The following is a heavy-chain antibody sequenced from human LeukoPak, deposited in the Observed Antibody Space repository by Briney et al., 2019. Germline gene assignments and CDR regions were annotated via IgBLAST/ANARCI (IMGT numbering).Heavy chain of an antibody. CDR1: GGSFSGYY. Sequence: SETLSLTCAVYGGSFSGYYWSWIRQPPGKGLEWIGEINHSGSTNYNPSLKSRVTISVDTSKNQFSLKLSSVTAADTAVYYCARGQYSSSSGSPYYYYGMDVRGQGTTVTVSS. J-gene: IGHJ6*02. D-gene: IGHD6-6*01. V-gene: IGHV4-34*01. CDR3: ARGQYSSSSGSPYYYYGMDV. CDR2: INHSGST.